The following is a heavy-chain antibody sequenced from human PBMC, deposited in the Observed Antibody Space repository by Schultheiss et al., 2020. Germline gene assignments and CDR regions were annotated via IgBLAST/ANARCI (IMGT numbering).Heavy chain of an antibody. J-gene: IGHJ4*02. CDR3: AKGRSQQLVRAPYFDY. CDR2: ISGSGGST. CDR1: GFTFSSYA. Sequence: GGSPRLSCAASGFTFSSYAMSWVRQAPGKGLEWVSAISGSGGSTYYADSVKGRFTISRDNSKNTLYLQMNSLRAEDTAVYYCAKGRSQQLVRAPYFDYWGQGTLVTVSS. V-gene: IGHV3-23*01. D-gene: IGHD6-13*01.